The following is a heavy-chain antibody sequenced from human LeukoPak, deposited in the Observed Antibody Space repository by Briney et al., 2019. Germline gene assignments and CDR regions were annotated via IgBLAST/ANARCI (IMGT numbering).Heavy chain of an antibody. V-gene: IGHV3-7*01. J-gene: IGHJ4*01. D-gene: IGHD2-2*01. CDR2: INQDGSDK. Sequence: GGSLRLSCAPSGLPLCIHLMNCVPQAPGKRVECVANINQDGSDKYYVHSVKGRFTISRDNTKNSLYLQLNSLSAEDTAVYYCAIIRGYCSSTSCLDYWGQGTLVTVSS. CDR1: GLPLCIHL. CDR3: AIIRGYCSSTSCLDY.